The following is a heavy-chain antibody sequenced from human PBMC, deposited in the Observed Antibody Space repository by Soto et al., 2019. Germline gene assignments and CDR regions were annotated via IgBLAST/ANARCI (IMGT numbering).Heavy chain of an antibody. Sequence: LSLTCTVSGGSISSSTYFWGWIRQPPGKGLEWIGNIYYSGSTYYNPSLKSRVSISVDTSKDQFPLKLTSVTAADTAVYYCTNSNWFDPWGQGTLVTV. D-gene: IGHD3-10*01. V-gene: IGHV4-39*01. J-gene: IGHJ5*02. CDR2: IYYSGST. CDR3: TNSNWFDP. CDR1: GGSISSSTYF.